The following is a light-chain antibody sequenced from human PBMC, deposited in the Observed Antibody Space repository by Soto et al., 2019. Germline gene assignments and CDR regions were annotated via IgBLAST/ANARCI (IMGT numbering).Light chain of an antibody. J-gene: IGKJ4*01. CDR3: QQHGSSPLT. CDR2: GAS. V-gene: IGKV3-20*01. Sequence: ELVLTQSPGTLCLSPGEXATLSCRASQTVNNNYLAWYQQIPGQAPRLLISGASGRATGTPDRFSGSASGTDFTLTISRLEPEDFAVYYCQQHGSSPLTFGGGTKVDIK. CDR1: QTVNNNY.